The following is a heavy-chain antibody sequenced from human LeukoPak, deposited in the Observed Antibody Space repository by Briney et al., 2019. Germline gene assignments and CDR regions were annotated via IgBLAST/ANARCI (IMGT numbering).Heavy chain of an antibody. D-gene: IGHD4-17*01. CDR3: AKDFGDYGDYLYYYYMDV. CDR1: GFTFSSYA. V-gene: IGHV3-23*01. J-gene: IGHJ6*03. Sequence: PGGSLRLSCAASGFTFSSYAMSWVRQAPGKGLEWVSAISGSGGSTYYADSVKGRFTISRDNSKNTLYLQMNSLRAEDTAVYYCAKDFGDYGDYLYYYYMDVWGKGTTVTVSS. CDR2: ISGSGGST.